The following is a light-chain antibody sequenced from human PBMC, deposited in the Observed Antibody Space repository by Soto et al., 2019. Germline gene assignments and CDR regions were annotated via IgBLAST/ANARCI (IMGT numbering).Light chain of an antibody. CDR2: KAS. CDR1: QSISSW. J-gene: IGKJ4*01. Sequence: DILLTQSASTLSASVGDRVTITCRASQSISSWLAWYQQQPGKAPELLIYKASNLESGVPSRFSGSGSGTECTLTISSLQPADFATYDCQQYNSYPLTFGRGTPVEI. V-gene: IGKV1-5*03. CDR3: QQYNSYPLT.